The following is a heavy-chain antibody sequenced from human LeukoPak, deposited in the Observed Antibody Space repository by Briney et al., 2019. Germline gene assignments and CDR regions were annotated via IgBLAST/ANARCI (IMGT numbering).Heavy chain of an antibody. CDR1: GGSFSGYY. V-gene: IGHV4-34*01. Sequence: SETLSLTCAVYGGSFSGYYWSWIRQPPGKGLEWIGEINHSGTTNYNPSLKSRVTMSLDESKNQFSLKLTSVTAADTAVYYCARLIGSTVTNIWGQGTLVTVSS. CDR2: INHSGTT. CDR3: ARLIGSTVTNI. D-gene: IGHD4-17*01. J-gene: IGHJ4*02.